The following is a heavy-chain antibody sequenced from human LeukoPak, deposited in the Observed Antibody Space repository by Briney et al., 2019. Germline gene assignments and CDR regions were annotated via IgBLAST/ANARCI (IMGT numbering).Heavy chain of an antibody. D-gene: IGHD4/OR15-4a*01. Sequence: GGSLRLSCAASGFTVSSKCMSWVRQAPGKGLEWVSVIYSGGSTHYADSVKGRFTISRDNSKNTLYLQMNSLRAEDTAVYYCARGGARANSAIDRYYYYGMDVWGQGTTVTVSS. CDR3: ARGGARANSAIDRYYYYGMDV. CDR1: GFTVSSKC. CDR2: IYSGGST. V-gene: IGHV3-53*01. J-gene: IGHJ6*02.